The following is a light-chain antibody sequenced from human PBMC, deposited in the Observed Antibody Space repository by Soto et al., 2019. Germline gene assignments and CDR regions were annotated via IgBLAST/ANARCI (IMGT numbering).Light chain of an antibody. J-gene: IGLJ1*01. V-gene: IGLV2-14*01. Sequence: QSALTQPASVSGSPGQSITISCTGTSSDVGGYNYVSWYQQHPGKAPKLMIYEVSNRPSGVSNRFSGSESGNTASLTISGLQAEDEADYDCSSYTRSSTLVFGTGTKVTVL. CDR2: EVS. CDR3: SSYTRSSTLV. CDR1: SSDVGGYNY.